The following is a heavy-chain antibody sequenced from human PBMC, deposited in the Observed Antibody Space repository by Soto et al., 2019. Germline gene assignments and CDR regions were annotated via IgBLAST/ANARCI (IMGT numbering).Heavy chain of an antibody. CDR3: AGLKYFHSSDLLH. CDR1: GGSISSSSYY. V-gene: IGHV4-39*01. J-gene: IGHJ4*02. Sequence: PSETLSLTCTVSGGSISSSSYYWGWIRQPPGKGLEWIGSIYYSGSTYYNPSLKSRVTISVDTSKNQFSLKLSSVTAADTAVYYCAGLKYFHSSDLLHWGQGTRVTVSS. CDR2: IYYSGST. D-gene: IGHD3-22*01.